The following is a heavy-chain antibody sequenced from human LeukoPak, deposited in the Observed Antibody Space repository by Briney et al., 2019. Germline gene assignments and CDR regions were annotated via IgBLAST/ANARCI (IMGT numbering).Heavy chain of an antibody. Sequence: SETLSLTCTVSGGSISSYYWSWIRQPPGKGLEWIGYIYYSGSTNYNPSLKSRVTISVDTSKNQFSLKLSSVTAADTAVYYCARLRRGLDAFDTWGQGTMVTVSS. J-gene: IGHJ3*02. CDR2: IYYSGST. CDR1: GGSISSYY. D-gene: IGHD3-10*01. CDR3: ARLRRGLDAFDT. V-gene: IGHV4-59*08.